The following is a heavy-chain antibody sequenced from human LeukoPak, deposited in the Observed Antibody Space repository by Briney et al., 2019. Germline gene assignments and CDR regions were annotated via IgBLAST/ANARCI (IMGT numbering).Heavy chain of an antibody. CDR1: GFTFSSYA. CDR2: ISNDGSDK. J-gene: IGHJ6*02. CDR3: ARDMDYDGSGSMDV. V-gene: IGHV3-33*08. Sequence: GGSLRLSCAASGFTFSSYAMSWVRQAPGKGLEWVTVISNDGSDKFYVDSVKGRFTISRDNSKSTLYLQMNSLGADDTAVYYCARDMDYDGSGSMDVWGQGTTVTVSS. D-gene: IGHD3-22*01.